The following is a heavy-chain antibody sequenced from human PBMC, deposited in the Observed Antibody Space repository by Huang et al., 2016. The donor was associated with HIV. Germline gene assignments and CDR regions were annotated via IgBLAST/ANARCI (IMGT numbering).Heavy chain of an antibody. CDR2: INTISHDP. J-gene: IGHJ6*03. V-gene: IGHV7-4-1*02. D-gene: IGHD3-3*02. CDR1: GYSFTKYA. CDR3: ARVSNIFGGDYYYLDV. Sequence: QVQLVHSASELKKPGASVKISCKASGYSFTKYAMTWVRQAPGQGLEWMGVINTISHDPADARDFTGRFVFSLDTSVSTAFLQISNLKAEDSGVYYCARVSNIFGGDYYYLDVWGRGTAVTVSS.